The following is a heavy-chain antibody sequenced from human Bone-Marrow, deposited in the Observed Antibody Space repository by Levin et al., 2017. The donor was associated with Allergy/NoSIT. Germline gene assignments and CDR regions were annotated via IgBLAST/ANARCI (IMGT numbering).Heavy chain of an antibody. Sequence: GESLKISCRASGHNLSDYYIHWMRQAPGQGFEWMGWIKPNNGGTNYAPKFQGRVTMTRDTSINTAYLELRSLKSDDTAVFYCAAGVPHDYGFAPWGQGTLVTVSS. J-gene: IGHJ5*02. CDR2: IKPNNGGT. D-gene: IGHD4-17*01. CDR3: AAGVPHDYGFAP. CDR1: GHNLSDYY. V-gene: IGHV1-2*02.